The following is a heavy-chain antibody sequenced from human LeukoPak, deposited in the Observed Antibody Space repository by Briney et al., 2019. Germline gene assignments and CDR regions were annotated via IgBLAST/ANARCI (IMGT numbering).Heavy chain of an antibody. V-gene: IGHV3-33*06. D-gene: IGHD4-11*01. CDR3: AKEYSNYSPFDY. Sequence: GRSLTLSCAASGFTFSSYGMHWVRQAPGKGLEWVAVIWYDGSNKYYADSVKGRFTISRDNSKNTLYLQMNSLRAEDTAVYYCAKEYSNYSPFDYWGQGTLVTVSS. CDR1: GFTFSSYG. CDR2: IWYDGSNK. J-gene: IGHJ4*02.